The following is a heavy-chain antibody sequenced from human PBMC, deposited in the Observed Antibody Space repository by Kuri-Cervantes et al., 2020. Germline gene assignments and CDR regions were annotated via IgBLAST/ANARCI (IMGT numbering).Heavy chain of an antibody. CDR3: ARVVVYSTHWFDP. CDR1: GYTFTSYD. V-gene: IGHV1-8*01. D-gene: IGHD2-15*01. CDR2: MNPNSGNT. Sequence: ASVKVSCKASGYTFTSYDINWVRQATGQGLEWMGWMNPNSGNTGYAQKFQGRVTITRNTSISTAYMELSSLRSEDTAVYYCARVVVYSTHWFDPWGQGTLVTVSS. J-gene: IGHJ5*02.